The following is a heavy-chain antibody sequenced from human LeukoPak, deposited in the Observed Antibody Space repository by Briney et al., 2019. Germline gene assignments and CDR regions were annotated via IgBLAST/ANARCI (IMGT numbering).Heavy chain of an antibody. J-gene: IGHJ4*02. CDR3: AKGSASGRPYYFDY. D-gene: IGHD2-15*01. Sequence: QPGGSLRLSCAASGFTFSSYAMSWVRQAPGKGLEWVSGITGGGDDTYHADSVKGRFTISRDNSKNTLYLQMSSLRAEDSAIYYCAKGSASGRPYYFDYWGQGILVTVSS. V-gene: IGHV3-23*01. CDR2: ITGGGDDT. CDR1: GFTFSSYA.